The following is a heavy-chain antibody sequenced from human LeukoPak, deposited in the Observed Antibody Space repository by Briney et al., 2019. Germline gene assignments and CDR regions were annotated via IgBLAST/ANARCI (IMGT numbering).Heavy chain of an antibody. D-gene: IGHD3-22*01. CDR1: GFTFSNYA. CDR2: IKQDGSEK. CDR3: ARGRPASGYSPYYFDY. J-gene: IGHJ4*02. V-gene: IGHV3-7*04. Sequence: QPGGSLRLSCAASGFTFSNYAMCWVRQAPGKGLEWVANIKQDGSEKYYVDSVKGRFTISRDNAKNSLYLQMNSLRAEDTAVYYCARGRPASGYSPYYFDYWGQGTLVTVSS.